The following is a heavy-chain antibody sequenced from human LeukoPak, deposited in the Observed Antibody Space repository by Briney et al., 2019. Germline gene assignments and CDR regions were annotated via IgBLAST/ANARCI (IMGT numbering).Heavy chain of an antibody. J-gene: IGHJ4*02. CDR1: GGSISSGGYY. V-gene: IGHV4-31*03. CDR3: ARDGYSSSSYFDY. D-gene: IGHD6-6*01. CDR2: MYFSGIT. Sequence: SQTLSLTCTVSGGSISSGGYYWSWIRQHPGTGLEWIGYMYFSGITSYNPSLKSRVTISVDTSKNQFSLKLSSVTAADTAVYYCARDGYSSSSYFDYWGQGTLVTVSS.